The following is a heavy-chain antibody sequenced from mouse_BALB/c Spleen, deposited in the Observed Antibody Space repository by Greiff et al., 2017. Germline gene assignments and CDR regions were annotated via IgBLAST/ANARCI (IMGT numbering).Heavy chain of an antibody. Sequence: VQLQQSGPSLVQPSQSLSITCTVSGFSLTSYGVHWVRQSPGKGLEWLGVIWRGGSTDYNAAFMSRLSITKDNSKSQVFFKMNSLQADDTAIYYCAKNGRGGNYYFDYWGQGTTLTVSS. CDR3: AKNGRGGNYYFDY. V-gene: IGHV2-5-1*01. J-gene: IGHJ2*01. D-gene: IGHD2-1*01. CDR1: GFSLTSYG. CDR2: IWRGGST.